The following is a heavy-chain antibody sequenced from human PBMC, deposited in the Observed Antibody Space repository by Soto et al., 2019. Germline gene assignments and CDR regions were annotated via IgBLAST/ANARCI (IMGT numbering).Heavy chain of an antibody. J-gene: IGHJ2*01. Sequence: GGSLRLSCAASGFTFSSYAMSWVRQAPGKGLEWVSAISGSGGSTYYADSVKGRFTISRDNSKNTLYLQMNSLRAEDTAVYYCAKEAHMGGGSYWCFDLWGRGTLVTVSS. V-gene: IGHV3-23*01. CDR1: GFTFSSYA. CDR2: ISGSGGST. CDR3: AKEAHMGGGSYWCFDL. D-gene: IGHD3-16*01.